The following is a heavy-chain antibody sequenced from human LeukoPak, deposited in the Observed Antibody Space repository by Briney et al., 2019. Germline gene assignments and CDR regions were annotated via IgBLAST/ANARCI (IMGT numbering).Heavy chain of an antibody. D-gene: IGHD4-11*01. CDR1: GFKFSDYG. Sequence: PGGSLRLSCVASGFKFSDYGMHWVRQAPGKGLEWVAIIWYDGSNKYYADSVKGRFTISRDNSKNTLYLQMNNLRDEDTAVYYCARDLTVTDYYYYGMDVWGQGTTVTVSS. V-gene: IGHV3-33*01. CDR3: ARDLTVTDYYYYGMDV. CDR2: IWYDGSNK. J-gene: IGHJ6*02.